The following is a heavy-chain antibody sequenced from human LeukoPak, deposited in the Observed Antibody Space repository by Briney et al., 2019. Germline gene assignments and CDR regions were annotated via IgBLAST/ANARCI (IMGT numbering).Heavy chain of an antibody. V-gene: IGHV4-4*07. Sequence: SETLSLTCTVSGGSISSYYWSWIRQPAGKGLEWIGRIYTSGSTNYNPSLKSRVTISVDTSKNQFSLKLSSVTAADTAVYYCARSQGKWQLLPFDYWGQGARVTVSS. D-gene: IGHD2-15*01. CDR1: GGSISSYY. CDR2: IYTSGST. J-gene: IGHJ4*02. CDR3: ARSQGKWQLLPFDY.